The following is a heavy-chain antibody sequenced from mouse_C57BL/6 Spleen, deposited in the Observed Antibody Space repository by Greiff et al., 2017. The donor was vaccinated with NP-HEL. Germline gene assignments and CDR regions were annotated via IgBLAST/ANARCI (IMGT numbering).Heavy chain of an antibody. Sequence: VQLQQSGPGLVKPSQSLSLTCSVTGYSITSGYYWNWIRQFPGNKLEWMGYISYDGSNNYNPSLKTRISITRDTSKNQFFLKLNSVTTEDTATYYGARGGYYGSSPYWYFDVWGTGTTVTVSS. V-gene: IGHV3-6*01. CDR1: GYSITSGYY. J-gene: IGHJ1*03. D-gene: IGHD1-1*01. CDR2: ISYDGSN. CDR3: ARGGYYGSSPYWYFDV.